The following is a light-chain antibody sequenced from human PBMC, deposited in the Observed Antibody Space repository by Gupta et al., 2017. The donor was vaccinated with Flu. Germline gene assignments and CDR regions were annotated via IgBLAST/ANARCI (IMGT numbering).Light chain of an antibody. CDR1: QSLLHSDGMTY. CDR2: EVS. Sequence: DIVMTQTPLSLSFTPGQAASISCRSSQSLLHSDGMTYFFWYVQKPGQPPQVLIYEVSKRFSGVPGRFSGSGSGTDITLNSSRGEAEDVGTYHCMKCVNFRTFGQGTKVEIK. V-gene: IGKV2D-29*01. CDR3: MKCVNFRT. J-gene: IGKJ1*01.